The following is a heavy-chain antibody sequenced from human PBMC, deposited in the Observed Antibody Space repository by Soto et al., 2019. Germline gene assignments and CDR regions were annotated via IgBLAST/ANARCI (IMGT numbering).Heavy chain of an antibody. D-gene: IGHD1-26*01. CDR2: TRNRANSYAP. J-gene: IGHJ4*02. CDR1: GFTFADYY. Sequence: EVQLVESGGGLVQPGGSLRLSCAASGFTFADYYMDWVRQVPGKGLEWVGRTRNRANSYAPEYAPSVKGRFTISRDDSKDSMYLQMNSLKTEDTAVYYCARDTGGSYDYWGQGALVTVSS. CDR3: ARDTGGSYDY. V-gene: IGHV3-72*01.